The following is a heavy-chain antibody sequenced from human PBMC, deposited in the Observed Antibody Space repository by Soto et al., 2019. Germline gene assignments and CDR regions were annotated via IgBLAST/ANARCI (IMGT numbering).Heavy chain of an antibody. D-gene: IGHD2-15*01. CDR2: TSYTGNT. Sequence: PSETLSLTCVVSGGSITSYHWSWIRQFPGKGLEWIAYTSYTGNTNYNPSLQSRVTISMDTSKNQFSLELSSVTAADTAVYYCARDPFLCSGGSCYSNWFDPWGQGTLVTVSS. V-gene: IGHV4-59*01. CDR3: ARDPFLCSGGSCYSNWFDP. J-gene: IGHJ5*02. CDR1: GGSITSYH.